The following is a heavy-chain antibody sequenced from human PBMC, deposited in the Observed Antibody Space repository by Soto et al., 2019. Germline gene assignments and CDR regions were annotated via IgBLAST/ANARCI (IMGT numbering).Heavy chain of an antibody. CDR2: IYDSGST. CDR3: ASVGYYHGSGYNAFNI. Sequence: QVQLQESGPGRVKPSQTLSLTCTVSGGSISSGGYYWSWIRQHPGKGLEWIGYIYDSGSTYYNPSLKCGLTISVDTSKSQFSLKLSSVTAADTAVYYCASVGYYHGSGYNAFNIWGQGTMVTVSS. D-gene: IGHD3-22*01. J-gene: IGHJ3*02. CDR1: GGSISSGGYY. V-gene: IGHV4-31*03.